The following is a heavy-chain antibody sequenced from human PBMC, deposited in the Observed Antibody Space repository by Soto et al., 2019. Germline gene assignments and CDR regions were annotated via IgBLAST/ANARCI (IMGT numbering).Heavy chain of an antibody. CDR2: IWYDGSNK. Sequence: QVQLVESGGGVVQPGRSLRLSCAASGFTFSSYGMHWVRQAPGKGLEWVAVIWYDGSNKYYADSVKGRFTISRDNSKNTLYLQMNSLGAEDTAVYYCERDVEPWDSGSGAYWGQGTLVTVSS. V-gene: IGHV3-33*01. CDR3: ERDVEPWDSGSGAY. D-gene: IGHD3-10*01. J-gene: IGHJ4*02. CDR1: GFTFSSYG.